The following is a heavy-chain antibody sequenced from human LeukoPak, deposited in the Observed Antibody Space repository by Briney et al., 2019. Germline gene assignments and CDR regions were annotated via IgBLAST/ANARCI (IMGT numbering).Heavy chain of an antibody. D-gene: IGHD3-10*01. CDR1: GFTLSNAW. CDR3: TTTITTVRGVIIGPLFDY. Sequence: GGSLRLSCAASGFTLSNAWMSWVPQAPGKGLEWVGRIKSKTDGGTTDYAAPVKGRFTISRDDSKNTLYLQMNSLKTEDTAVYYCTTTITTVRGVIIGPLFDYWGQGTLVTVSS. J-gene: IGHJ4*02. CDR2: IKSKTDGGTT. V-gene: IGHV3-15*01.